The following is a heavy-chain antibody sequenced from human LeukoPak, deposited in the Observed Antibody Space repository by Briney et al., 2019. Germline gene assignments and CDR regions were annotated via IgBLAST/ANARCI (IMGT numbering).Heavy chain of an antibody. Sequence: GESLKVSCKGSGYSFTSYWIGWVRQMPGRGLEWMGIIYPGDSDTRYSPSFQGQVTISVDKSISTAYLQWSSLKASDTAMCYCARWIAAAGQLKDRTPWVDYWGQGTLVTVSS. CDR1: GYSFTSYW. J-gene: IGHJ4*02. CDR3: ARWIAAAGQLKDRTPWVDY. V-gene: IGHV5-51*01. CDR2: IYPGDSDT. D-gene: IGHD6-13*01.